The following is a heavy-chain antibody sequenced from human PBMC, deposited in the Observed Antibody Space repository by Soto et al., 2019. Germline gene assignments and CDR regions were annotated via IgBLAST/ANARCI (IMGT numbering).Heavy chain of an antibody. CDR3: TRRGIVPFDL. CDR1: GFTFSGSA. V-gene: IGHV3-73*01. CDR2: IRSKANSYAT. D-gene: IGHD2-21*01. Sequence: GGSLRLSCSASGFTFSGSAMHWVRQASGKGLEWVGRIRSKANSYATAYAASVKGRFTISRDDSKNTAYLQMNSLKTEDTAVYYCTRRGIVPFDLWGQGARVTVYS. J-gene: IGHJ5*02.